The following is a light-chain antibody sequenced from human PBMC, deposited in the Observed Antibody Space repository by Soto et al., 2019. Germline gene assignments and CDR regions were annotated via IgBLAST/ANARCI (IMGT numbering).Light chain of an antibody. Sequence: QSVLTQPPSVSGAPGQRVTISCTGSSSNIGALYDVNWYQQLPGTAPKLLIYDNNNRPSGVPDRFSGSKSGNSASLAITGLQAEDEADYYCQSYDNSLSGHVVFGGGTKVTVL. CDR3: QSYDNSLSGHVV. CDR1: SSNIGALYD. J-gene: IGLJ2*01. V-gene: IGLV1-40*01. CDR2: DNN.